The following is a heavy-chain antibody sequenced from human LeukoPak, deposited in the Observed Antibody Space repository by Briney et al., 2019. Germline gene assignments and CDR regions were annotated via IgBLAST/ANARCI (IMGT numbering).Heavy chain of an antibody. CDR2: INWNGGST. J-gene: IGHJ4*02. Sequence: GGSLGLSRAASGFTFDDYGMSWVRQAPGKGLEWVSGINWNGGSTGYADSVKGRFTISRDNAKNSLYLQMNSLRAEDTALYYCARDLDYDSSGYYQPFDYWGQGTLVTVSS. V-gene: IGHV3-20*04. CDR3: ARDLDYDSSGYYQPFDY. CDR1: GFTFDDYG. D-gene: IGHD3-22*01.